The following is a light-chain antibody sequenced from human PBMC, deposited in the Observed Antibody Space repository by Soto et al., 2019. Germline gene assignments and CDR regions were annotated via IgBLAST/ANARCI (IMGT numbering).Light chain of an antibody. Sequence: DIQMTHAPSTRSASVAARVTITCRAIQTISSWLAWYQQKPGKAPKLLVYDASTLQSGVASRFSGSGSGTEFTLIISGLQPDDSATYYCQQYTNTNNPWMFGQGTKVDIK. CDR1: QTISSW. V-gene: IGKV1-5*01. J-gene: IGKJ1*01. CDR2: DAS. CDR3: QQYTNTNNPWM.